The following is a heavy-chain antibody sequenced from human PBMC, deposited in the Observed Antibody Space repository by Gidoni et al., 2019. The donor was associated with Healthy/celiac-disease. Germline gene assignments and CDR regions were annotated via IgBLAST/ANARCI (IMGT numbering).Heavy chain of an antibody. CDR1: SYG. J-gene: IGHJ6*02. Sequence: SYGMHWVRQAPGKGLEWVAVISYDGSNKYYADSVKGRFTISRDNSKNTLYLQMNSLRAEDTAVYYCAKVKRDIVVVPAATLDYYYYGMDVWGQGTTVTVSS. D-gene: IGHD2-2*01. CDR3: AKVKRDIVVVPAATLDYYYYGMDV. V-gene: IGHV3-30*18. CDR2: ISYDGSNK.